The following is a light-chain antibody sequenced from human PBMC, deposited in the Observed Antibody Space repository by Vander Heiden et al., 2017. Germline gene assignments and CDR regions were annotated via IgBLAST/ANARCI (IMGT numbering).Light chain of an antibody. CDR3: HLWDSSSDRVI. J-gene: IGLJ2*01. CDR2: DDS. Sequence: SFVLPQPPSVSVAPGQTAKKTCGGSDVGGKSAHCYQQKPCQAPVLVVYDDSDRPSGIPERFSGSNSGNTATFTSSRVEAGDEAAYYCHLWDSSSDRVIFGGGTKLTVL. V-gene: IGLV3-21*02. CDR1: DVGGKS.